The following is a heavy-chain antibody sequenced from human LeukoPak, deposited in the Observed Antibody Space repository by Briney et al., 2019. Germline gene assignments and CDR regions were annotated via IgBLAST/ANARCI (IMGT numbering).Heavy chain of an antibody. D-gene: IGHD3-3*01. Sequence: GTSVKVSCKASGFTFTSSAVQWVRQARGQRLEWIGWIVVGSGNTNYAQKFQERVTITRDMSTSTAYMELSSLRSEDTAVYYCATACCRGFLEWSYYYYMDVWGKGTTVTVSS. V-gene: IGHV1-58*01. CDR1: GFTFTSSA. J-gene: IGHJ6*03. CDR3: ATACCRGFLEWSYYYYMDV. CDR2: IVVGSGNT.